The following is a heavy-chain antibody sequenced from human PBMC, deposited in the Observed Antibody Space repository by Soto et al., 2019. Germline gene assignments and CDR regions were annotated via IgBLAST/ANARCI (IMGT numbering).Heavy chain of an antibody. CDR3: AGREFASSSFHYYYYAVDV. CDR2: INHSGST. J-gene: IGHJ6*02. V-gene: IGHV4-34*01. CDR1: GGSFSDYF. Sequence: PSETLSLTCAVYGGSFSDYFWTWIRQPPGKGLEWIGEINHSGSTNFNPSLKSRDAISADTSRNQLSLRVTSVTAADTAVYYCAGREFASSSFHYYYYAVDVWGQGTTVTVSS. D-gene: IGHD6-6*01.